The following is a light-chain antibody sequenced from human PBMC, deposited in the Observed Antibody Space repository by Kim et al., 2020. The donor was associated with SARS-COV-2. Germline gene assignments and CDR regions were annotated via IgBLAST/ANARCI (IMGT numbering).Light chain of an antibody. CDR2: EVS. CDR3: SSYAGSNNLV. Sequence: GQSVTISCTVTSSDVGGYNYVSWYQQHPGKAPKLMIYEVSKRPSGVPDRFSGSKYGNTASLTVSGLQAEDEADYYCSSYAGSNNLVFGTGTKVTVL. J-gene: IGLJ1*01. CDR1: SSDVGGYNY. V-gene: IGLV2-8*01.